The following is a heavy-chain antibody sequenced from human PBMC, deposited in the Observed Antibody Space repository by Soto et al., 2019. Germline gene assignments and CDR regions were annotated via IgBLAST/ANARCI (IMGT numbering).Heavy chain of an antibody. D-gene: IGHD4-17*01. CDR3: AKSNYGGNSY. V-gene: IGHV3-23*01. CDR1: GFTFSTYA. Sequence: GGSLRLSCAASGFTFSTYAMSWVRQAPGKGLECVSAISGSGGSTYYADSVKGRFTISRDNSKNTLYLQMNSLRAEDTAVYYCAKSNYGGNSYWGQGTLVTVSS. CDR2: ISGSGGST. J-gene: IGHJ4*02.